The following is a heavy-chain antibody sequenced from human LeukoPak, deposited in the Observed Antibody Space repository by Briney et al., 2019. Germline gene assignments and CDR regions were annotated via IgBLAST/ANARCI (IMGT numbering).Heavy chain of an antibody. CDR3: AREASGSSHAFDI. J-gene: IGHJ3*02. D-gene: IGHD1-26*01. V-gene: IGHV1-46*01. Sequence: ASVKVSCKASGYTFSIYDIHWVRQAPGQGLEWMGKMNPTGGSTSNAQKFRGRVTKTSDTSTSTVYMELSSLTSEDTAMYYCAREASGSSHAFDIWGQGTMVTVSS. CDR1: GYTFSIYD. CDR2: MNPTGGST.